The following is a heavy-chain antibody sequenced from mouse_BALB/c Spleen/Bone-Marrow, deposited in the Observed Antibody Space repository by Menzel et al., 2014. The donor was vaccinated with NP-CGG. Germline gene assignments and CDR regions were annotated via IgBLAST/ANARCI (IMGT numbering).Heavy chain of an antibody. V-gene: IGHV5-17*02. Sequence: EVQLVESGGDLVQPGGPRKLSCAASGFTFSSFGMHWVRQAPEKGLEWVAYISSGSSTVYYADKVMGRFTISRDNPKNTLFLQMTSLRSEDTAMYYCARSGSSSGYFDYWGQGTTPKVSS. D-gene: IGHD1-1*01. CDR1: GFTFSSFG. J-gene: IGHJ2*01. CDR2: ISSGSSTV. CDR3: ARSGSSSGYFDY.